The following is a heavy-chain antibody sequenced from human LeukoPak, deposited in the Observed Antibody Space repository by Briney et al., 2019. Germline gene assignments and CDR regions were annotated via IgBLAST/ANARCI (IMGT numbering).Heavy chain of an antibody. D-gene: IGHD3-22*01. CDR3: AKRGVVIRVILVGFHKEAYYFDS. Sequence: PGGSLRLSCAASGFTFSGYWMSWLRQAPGKGLEWVANIKQDGGEKYYVDSVKGRFTISRDNAKNSLFLHMNSLRAEDTAVYFCAKRGVVIRVILVGFHKEAYYFDSWGQGALVTVSS. J-gene: IGHJ4*02. CDR2: IKQDGGEK. V-gene: IGHV3-7*01. CDR1: GFTFSGYW.